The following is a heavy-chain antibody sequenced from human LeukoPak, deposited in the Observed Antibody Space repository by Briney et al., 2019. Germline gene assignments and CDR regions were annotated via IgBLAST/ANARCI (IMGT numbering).Heavy chain of an antibody. CDR2: IYYSGTT. D-gene: IGHD3-22*01. V-gene: IGHV4-59*01. CDR3: ARTKVTYYYDAGGYYYFDY. J-gene: IGHJ4*02. CDR1: GGSITGSY. Sequence: ETSETLSLTCSVSGGSITGSYWSWIRQSPGKGLEWIGYIYYSGTTKYSPSLRSRVTISVDTSNKHFSLKLRSVTAADTAVYYCARTKVTYYYDAGGYYYFDYWGQGALVTVSS.